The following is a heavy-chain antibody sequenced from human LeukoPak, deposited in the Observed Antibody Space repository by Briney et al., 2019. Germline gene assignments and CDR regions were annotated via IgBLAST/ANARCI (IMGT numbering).Heavy chain of an antibody. V-gene: IGHV4-34*01. CDR3: AKEGSAYSSNWLDY. Sequence: SETLSLTCAVYGGSFSGYYWSWIRQPPGKGLEWIGEINHSGSTNYNPSLKSRVTISVDTSKNQFYLKLSSVTAADTAVYYCAKEGSAYSSNWLDYWGQGTLVTVSS. CDR1: GGSFSGYY. J-gene: IGHJ4*02. D-gene: IGHD6-13*01. CDR2: INHSGST.